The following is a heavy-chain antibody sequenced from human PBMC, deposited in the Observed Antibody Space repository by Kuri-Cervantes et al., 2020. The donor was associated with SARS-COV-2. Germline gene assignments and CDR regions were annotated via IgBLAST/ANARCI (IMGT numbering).Heavy chain of an antibody. CDR2: IIPVLRVE. D-gene: IGHD4-11*01. CDR3: ARDSELTRDAFEI. CDR1: GGTLSTYT. Sequence: SVKVSCKASGGTLSTYTITWVRQAPGQGLEWMGRIIPVLRVENYAQKFQGRVTITADKSTNTAYMELTSLRSEDTAVYYCARDSELTRDAFEIWGQGTMVTVSS. V-gene: IGHV1-69*04. J-gene: IGHJ3*02.